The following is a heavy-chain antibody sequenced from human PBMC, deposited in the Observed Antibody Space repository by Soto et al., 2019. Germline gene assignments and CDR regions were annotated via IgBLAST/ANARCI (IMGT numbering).Heavy chain of an antibody. D-gene: IGHD1-26*01. CDR1: GGSIGSYP. J-gene: IGHJ4*02. CDR3: ARHSGVSGTLSYYFDH. V-gene: IGHV4-59*08. CDR2: IHYSGIT. Sequence: PSETLSLTCTVSGGSIGSYPWSWIRQPPGKGLEWIGYIHYSGITNYNPSLKSRVTISVDTSKNQFSLKLSSVTAADTAVYYCARHSGVSGTLSYYFDHWGQGTLVTV.